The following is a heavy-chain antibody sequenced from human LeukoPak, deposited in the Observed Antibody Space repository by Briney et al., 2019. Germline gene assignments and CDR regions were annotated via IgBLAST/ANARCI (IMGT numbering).Heavy chain of an antibody. Sequence: GGSLRLSCAASGFTFRRYGMSWVRQAPGKGLEWVSAISGSGGNTFYGDSVKGRFTISRDNSRNTLYLQMNSLRAEDTAVYYCAKGGSSWSTDYWGQGTLVTVSS. J-gene: IGHJ4*02. D-gene: IGHD6-13*01. CDR1: GFTFRRYG. V-gene: IGHV3-23*01. CDR3: AKGGSSWSTDY. CDR2: ISGSGGNT.